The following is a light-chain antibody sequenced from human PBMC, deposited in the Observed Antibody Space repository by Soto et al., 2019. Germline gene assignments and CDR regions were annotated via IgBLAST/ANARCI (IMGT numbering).Light chain of an antibody. V-gene: IGKV1-9*01. J-gene: IGKJ4*01. CDR1: QDISNF. Sequence: DIQLTQSPSFLSASVGDRVTITCRASQDISNFLAWYQQKPGKAPKLLIYAASTLQSGVPSRFSGSGSGREFTLTISSLQPEDFATYHCQQLNSYPLANFGGGTKVDIK. CDR2: AAS. CDR3: QQLNSYPLAN.